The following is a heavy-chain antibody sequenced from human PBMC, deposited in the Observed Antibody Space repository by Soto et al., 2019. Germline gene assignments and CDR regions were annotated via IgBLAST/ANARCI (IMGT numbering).Heavy chain of an antibody. CDR3: ARTRSFTLGFYYDGMDV. CDR2: INPNSGGT. D-gene: IGHD6-6*01. CDR1: GYTFTGYY. V-gene: IGHV1-2*02. J-gene: IGHJ6*02. Sequence: ASVKVSCKASGYTFTGYYMHWVRQAPGQGREWMGWINPNSGGTNYAQKFQGRATMTRDTSISTAYMELSRLRSDDTAVYYCARTRSFTLGFYYDGMDVWGQGXTVTVSS.